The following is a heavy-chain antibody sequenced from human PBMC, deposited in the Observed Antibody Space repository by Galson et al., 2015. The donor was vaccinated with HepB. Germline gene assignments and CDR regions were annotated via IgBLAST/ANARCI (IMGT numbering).Heavy chain of an antibody. D-gene: IGHD5-24*01. J-gene: IGHJ4*02. CDR2: VNPSGGRK. CDR3: ARDLIGYICF. CDR1: GYTLTTYY. V-gene: IGHV1-46*01. Sequence: SVKVSCKASGYTLTTYYIYWVRQAPGQGLEWMGMVNPSGGRKTYAQKLQGRVNMTRDTSTSTVYMELSGLRSEDTAVYYCARDLIGYICFWGQGTLVTVPS.